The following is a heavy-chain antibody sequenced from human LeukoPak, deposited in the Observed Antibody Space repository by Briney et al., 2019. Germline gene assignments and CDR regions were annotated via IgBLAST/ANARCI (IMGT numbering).Heavy chain of an antibody. J-gene: IGHJ4*02. Sequence: PGGSLRLSCAASGFTFSSYGMHWVRQAPGKGLEWVAVISYDGSNKYYADSVKGRFTISRDNSKNTLYLQMNSLRAEDTAVYYCAKDRDFSDFWSGYIDYWGQGTLVTVSS. D-gene: IGHD3-3*01. V-gene: IGHV3-30*18. CDR2: ISYDGSNK. CDR3: AKDRDFSDFWSGYIDY. CDR1: GFTFSSYG.